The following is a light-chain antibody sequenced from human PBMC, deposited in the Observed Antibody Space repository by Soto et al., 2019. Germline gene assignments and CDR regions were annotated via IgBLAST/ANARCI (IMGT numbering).Light chain of an antibody. V-gene: IGLV8-61*01. CDR2: STN. CDR3: VLYMGSGIWV. Sequence: VVTQEPSFSLSPGGTVTLTFGLSSGSVSTSYYPSWYQQTPGQAPRTLIYSTNTRSSGVPDRFSGSILGNKAALTITGAQADDESDYYCVLYMGSGIWVFGGGTKLTVL. J-gene: IGLJ3*02. CDR1: SGSVSTSYY.